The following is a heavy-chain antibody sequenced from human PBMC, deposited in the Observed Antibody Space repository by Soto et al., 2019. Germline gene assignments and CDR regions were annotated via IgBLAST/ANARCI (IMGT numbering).Heavy chain of an antibody. D-gene: IGHD3-22*01. CDR3: ARQFDSDTSGYYYAY. CDR2: IMPIFGSA. CDR1: GGTFSTNT. Sequence: QVQLVQSGAEVKKPGSSVKVSCKASGGTFSTNTISWVRQAPGQGLEWMGGIMPIFGSANYAQKFQGRVMITADEYTRTVYMELSRLRSEDTAVYYCARQFDSDTSGYYYAYWGQGTLVTVSS. V-gene: IGHV1-69*01. J-gene: IGHJ4*02.